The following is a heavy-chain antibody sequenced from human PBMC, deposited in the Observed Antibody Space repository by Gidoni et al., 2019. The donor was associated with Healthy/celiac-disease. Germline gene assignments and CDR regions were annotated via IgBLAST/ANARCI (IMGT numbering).Heavy chain of an antibody. CDR2: IYPGDSDT. D-gene: IGHD6-13*01. Sequence: EVQLVQSGAEVKKPGESLKISCKGSGYSFTSYWIGWVRQMPGKGLEWMGIIYPGDSDTRYSPSFQGQVTISADKSISTAYLQWSSLKASDTAMYYCARRLSSSWNPYWYFDLWGRGTLVTVSS. V-gene: IGHV5-51*01. CDR3: ARRLSSSWNPYWYFDL. J-gene: IGHJ2*01. CDR1: GYSFTSYW.